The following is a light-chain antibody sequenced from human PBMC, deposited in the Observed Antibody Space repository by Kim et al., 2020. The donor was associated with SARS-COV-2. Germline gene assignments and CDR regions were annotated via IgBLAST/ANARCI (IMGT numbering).Light chain of an antibody. CDR2: DVN. V-gene: IGLV2-11*01. J-gene: IGLJ3*02. CDR3: CSYAGSYSWV. CDR1: TSDVGGYNY. Sequence: QSALTQPRSVSGSPGQAATISCTGTTSDVGGYNYVSWYQQHPGKVPQVLIYDVNARPSGVSDRFSASKSGNTASLTISGLQADDEADYYCCSYAGSYSWVFGGGTQLTVL.